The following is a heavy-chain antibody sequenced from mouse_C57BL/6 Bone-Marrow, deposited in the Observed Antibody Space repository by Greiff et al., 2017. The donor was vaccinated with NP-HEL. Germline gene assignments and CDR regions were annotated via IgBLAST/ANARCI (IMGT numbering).Heavy chain of an antibody. Sequence: QVQLQQSGADLAKPGASVKLSCKASGYTFTSYWMHWVKQRPGQGLEWIGYINPSSGYTKYSQKFKDKATLTADKSSSTAYMQLSSLTYEDSAVYYCARWYYGSNYDMDYWGKGTTVTFSS. J-gene: IGHJ4*01. CDR3: ARWYYGSNYDMDY. V-gene: IGHV1-7*01. CDR1: GYTFTSYW. D-gene: IGHD1-1*01. CDR2: INPSSGYT.